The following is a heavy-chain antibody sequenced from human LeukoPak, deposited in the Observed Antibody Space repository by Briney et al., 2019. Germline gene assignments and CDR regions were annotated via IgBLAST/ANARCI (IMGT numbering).Heavy chain of an antibody. CDR2: INPNSGGT. J-gene: IGHJ4*02. CDR3: ARNLNYYDSIM. CDR1: GYTFTGYY. Sequence: ASVKVSCKASGYTFTGYYMHWVRQAPGQGLEWMGWINPNSGGTNYAQKFQGRVTMTRDTSTSTASMELSRLRSDDTAVYYCARNLNYYDSIMWGEETVDSVSS. V-gene: IGHV1-2*02. D-gene: IGHD3-22*01.